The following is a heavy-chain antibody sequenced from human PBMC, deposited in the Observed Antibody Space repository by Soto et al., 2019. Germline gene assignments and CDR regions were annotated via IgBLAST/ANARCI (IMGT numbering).Heavy chain of an antibody. V-gene: IGHV1-69*05. D-gene: IGHD1-1*01. J-gene: IGHJ6*02. CDR2: IIPIFGTA. CDR1: GGTFSSYA. Sequence: QVQLVQSGAEVKKPGSSVKVSCKASGGTFSSYAISWVRQAPGQGLEWMGGIIPIFGTANYAQKFQGRVTITXXEXTXXADMELSSLRSEDTAVYYCARAAGTTGFERYGMDVWGQGTTVTVSS. CDR3: ARAAGTTGFERYGMDV.